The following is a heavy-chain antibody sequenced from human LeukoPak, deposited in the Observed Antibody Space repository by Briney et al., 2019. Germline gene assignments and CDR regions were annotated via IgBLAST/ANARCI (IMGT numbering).Heavy chain of an antibody. CDR1: GGSISSENYY. CDR3: ARESGPWDRNWFDP. CDR2: ISTGGST. Sequence: SETLSLTSTVSGGSISSENYYWSWIRQPAGKGLERIGRISTGGSTNYNASLKSRLTLSLDTSQNQFSLKLSSVTAADTAVYYCARESGPWDRNWFDPWGQGTLVTVSS. J-gene: IGHJ5*02. V-gene: IGHV4-61*02. D-gene: IGHD1-26*01.